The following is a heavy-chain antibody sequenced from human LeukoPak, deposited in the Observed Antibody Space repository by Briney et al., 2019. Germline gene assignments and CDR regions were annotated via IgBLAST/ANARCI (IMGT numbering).Heavy chain of an antibody. D-gene: IGHD5-18*01. CDR1: GYTFTSYY. J-gene: IGHJ5*02. CDR3: ARELKYSYGAFDP. Sequence: GASVKVSCRASGYTFTSYYMHWVRQAPGQGLEWMGIINPSGGSTSYAQKFQGRVTMTRDTSASTAYMELSSLRSEDTAVYYCARELKYSYGAFDPWGQGTLVTVSS. CDR2: INPSGGST. V-gene: IGHV1-46*01.